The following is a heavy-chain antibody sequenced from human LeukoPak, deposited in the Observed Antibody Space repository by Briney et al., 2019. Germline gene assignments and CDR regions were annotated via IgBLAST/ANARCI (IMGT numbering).Heavy chain of an antibody. D-gene: IGHD4-17*01. J-gene: IGHJ4*02. CDR3: AKEMTTVTTFSLDY. CDR2: ISYDGSNK. CDR1: GFTFSSYG. Sequence: GRSLRLSCAASGFTFSSYGMHWVRQAPGKGLEWVAVISYDGSNKYYADSVKGRFTISRDNSKNTLYLQMNSLRAEDTAVYYCAKEMTTVTTFSLDYWGQGTLVTVSS. V-gene: IGHV3-30*18.